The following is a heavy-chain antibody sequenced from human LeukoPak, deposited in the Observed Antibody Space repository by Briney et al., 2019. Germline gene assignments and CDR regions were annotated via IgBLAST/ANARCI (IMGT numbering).Heavy chain of an antibody. J-gene: IGHJ5*02. Sequence: SVKVSCRASGGTFSSYAISWVRQAPGQGLEWMGRIIPILGIANYAQKFQGRVTITADKSTSTAYMELSGLRSEDTAVYYCARDYYGSGSTVGAYNWFDPWGQGTLVTVSS. D-gene: IGHD3-10*01. CDR2: IIPILGIA. CDR1: GGTFSSYA. CDR3: ARDYYGSGSTVGAYNWFDP. V-gene: IGHV1-69*04.